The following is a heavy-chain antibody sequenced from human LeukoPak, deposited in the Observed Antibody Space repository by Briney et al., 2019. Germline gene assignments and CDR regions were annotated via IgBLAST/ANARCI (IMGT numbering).Heavy chain of an antibody. CDR1: GGSISSSSYY. Sequence: SETLSLTCTVSGGSISSSSYYWGWIRQPPGKGLEWIGSIYYSGSTYYNPSLKSRVTISADTSKNQFSLKLSSVTAADTAVYYRARTSVAYFDYWGQGTLVTVSP. CDR3: ARTSVAYFDY. V-gene: IGHV4-39*01. D-gene: IGHD2-21*01. CDR2: IYYSGST. J-gene: IGHJ4*02.